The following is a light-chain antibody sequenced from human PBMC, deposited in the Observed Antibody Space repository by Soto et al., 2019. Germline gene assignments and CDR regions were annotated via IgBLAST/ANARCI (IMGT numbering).Light chain of an antibody. Sequence: QSVLTQPRSVSGPPGQSVSISCSGTSSDVGTYNYVSWYQQHPGKAPKLMIYDVSKRPSGVPDRFSGSKSGNTASLTISGLQAEDEADYYCSSHTTSTTWVFGGGTKVTVL. CDR3: SSHTTSTTWV. J-gene: IGLJ3*02. CDR1: SSDVGTYNY. CDR2: DVS. V-gene: IGLV2-11*01.